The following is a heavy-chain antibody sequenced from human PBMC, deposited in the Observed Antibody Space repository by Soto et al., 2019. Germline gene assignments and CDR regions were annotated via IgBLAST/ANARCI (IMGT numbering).Heavy chain of an antibody. D-gene: IGHD2-8*02. CDR2: IYWDGDR. J-gene: IGHJ5*02. CDR3: AHRVPYNAYWDVGWFDP. CDR1: GFSLTSSGVG. Sequence: QITLKESGPTLLEPTQTLTLTCSFSGFSLTSSGVGVGWLRQAPGKALECLGIIYWDGDRRYNPSLRQRLTIPNHTSKNQVVLTTTYLEPVHTATYYRAHRVPYNAYWDVGWFDPWGQGTLVTVS. V-gene: IGHV2-5*02.